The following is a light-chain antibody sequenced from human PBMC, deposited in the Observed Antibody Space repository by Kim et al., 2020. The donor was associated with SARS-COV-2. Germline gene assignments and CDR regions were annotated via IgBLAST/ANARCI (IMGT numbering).Light chain of an antibody. CDR2: GKN. V-gene: IGLV3-19*01. CDR3: NSRGSNDNVL. CDR1: SLRSYY. Sequence: SSELTQDPAVSVALGQTVRITCQGDSLRSYYATWYQQKPGQAPIVVIYGKNNRPSGIPDRFSDSSSGDTASLTITGTQAGDEADYYCNSRGSNDNVLFGG. J-gene: IGLJ2*01.